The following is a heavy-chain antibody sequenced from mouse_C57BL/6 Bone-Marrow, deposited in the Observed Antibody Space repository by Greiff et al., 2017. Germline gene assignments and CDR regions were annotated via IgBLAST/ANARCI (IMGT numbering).Heavy chain of an antibody. CDR2: INPNNGGT. V-gene: IGHV1-18*01. D-gene: IGHD1-1*01. Sequence: VQLQQSGPELVKPGASVKIPCKASGYTFTDYNMDWVKQSHGKSLEWIGDINPNNGGTIYNQKFKGKATLTVDTSSSTAYMELRSLTSEDTAVYYCARAGDYGNYFDYWGQGTTRTVSS. CDR3: ARAGDYGNYFDY. J-gene: IGHJ2*01. CDR1: GYTFTDYN.